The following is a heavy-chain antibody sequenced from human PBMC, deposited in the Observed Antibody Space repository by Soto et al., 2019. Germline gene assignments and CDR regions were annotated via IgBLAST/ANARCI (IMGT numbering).Heavy chain of an antibody. Sequence: SETLSLTCTVSGGSISSSSYYWGWIRQPPGKGLEWIGSIYYSGSTYYNPSLKSRVTISVDTSKNQFSLKLSSVTAADTAVYYCARIYHGRDFWSGYSYYFDYWGQGTLVTVSS. CDR2: IYYSGST. V-gene: IGHV4-39*01. CDR3: ARIYHGRDFWSGYSYYFDY. CDR1: GGSISSSSYY. D-gene: IGHD3-3*01. J-gene: IGHJ4*02.